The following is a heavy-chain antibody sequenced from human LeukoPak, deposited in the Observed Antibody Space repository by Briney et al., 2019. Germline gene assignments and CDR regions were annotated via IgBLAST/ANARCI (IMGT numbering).Heavy chain of an antibody. CDR1: GDSISSSGDY. CDR2: IYYSGST. Sequence: SETLSLTCTVSGDSISSSGDYWGWIRQPPGKGLEWIGNIYYSGSTYYNPSLKSRVTIAVDTSKNQFSLKLSSVTAADTAVSYCAQNGQSGFSFDPWGQGTLVTVSS. D-gene: IGHD6-25*01. CDR3: AQNGQSGFSFDP. J-gene: IGHJ5*02. V-gene: IGHV4-39*01.